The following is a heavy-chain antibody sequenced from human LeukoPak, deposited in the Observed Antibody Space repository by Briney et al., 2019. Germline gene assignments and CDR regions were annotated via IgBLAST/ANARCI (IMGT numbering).Heavy chain of an antibody. J-gene: IGHJ5*02. CDR1: GFTFSSYA. V-gene: IGHV3-23*03. CDR2: IYSGGST. D-gene: IGHD6-19*01. CDR3: AKSRVAVAAPRNWFDP. Sequence: GGSLRLSCAASGFTFSSYAMSWVRQAPGKGLEWVSVIYSGGSTYYADSVKGRFTISRDNSNNTLYLQMNSLRVEDTAVYYCAKSRVAVAAPRNWFDPWGQGTLVTVSS.